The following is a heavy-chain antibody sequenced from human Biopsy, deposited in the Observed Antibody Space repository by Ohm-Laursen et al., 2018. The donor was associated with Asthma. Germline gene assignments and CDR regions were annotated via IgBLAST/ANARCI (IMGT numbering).Heavy chain of an antibody. D-gene: IGHD1-1*01. CDR1: GFSFSNFA. J-gene: IGHJ3*02. CDR2: ISKDASTQ. Sequence: SLTLSCAASGFSFSNFAIHWVRQAPGKGLEWVGVISKDASTQDYADSVKGRFTMARDNSKNTLDLQMNSLREEDTAVYYCVRDGTDDAFDIWGQGTVISVSS. CDR3: VRDGTDDAFDI. V-gene: IGHV3-30*01.